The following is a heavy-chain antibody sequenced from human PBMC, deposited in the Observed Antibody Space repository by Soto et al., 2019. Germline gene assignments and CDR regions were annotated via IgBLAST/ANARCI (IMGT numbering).Heavy chain of an antibody. D-gene: IGHD5-18*01. Sequence: ASVKVSCKASGYTFTSYGISWVRQAPGQGLEWMGWISAYNGNTNYAQKLQGRVTMTTDTSTSTAYLELRSLRSDDTAVYSCARVGYSYGLNWFDPWGQGTLVTVSS. J-gene: IGHJ5*02. CDR3: ARVGYSYGLNWFDP. CDR2: ISAYNGNT. CDR1: GYTFTSYG. V-gene: IGHV1-18*04.